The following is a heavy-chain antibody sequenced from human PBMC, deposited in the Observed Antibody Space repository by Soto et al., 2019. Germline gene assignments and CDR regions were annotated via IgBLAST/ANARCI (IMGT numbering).Heavy chain of an antibody. J-gene: IGHJ4*02. V-gene: IGHV4-59*01. CDR2: IYYSGST. CDR1: GGSISSYY. Sequence: QVQLQESGPGLVKPSETLSLTCTVSGGSISSYYWSWIRQPPGKGLEWIGYIYYSGSTNYNPSLKRRVTVSVDTSKNQFSLKLSPVTAADTAVYYCARETHPFRNFDYWGQGTLVTVSS. CDR3: ARETHPFRNFDY.